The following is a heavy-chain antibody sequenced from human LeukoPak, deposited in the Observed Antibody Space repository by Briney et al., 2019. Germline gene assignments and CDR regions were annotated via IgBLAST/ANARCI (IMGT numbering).Heavy chain of an antibody. CDR3: ARGWNDPERAFDI. J-gene: IGHJ3*02. V-gene: IGHV1-18*01. Sequence: ASVKVSCKASGYFFTNYGISWVRQAPGQGLEWMGWISAYNGNTNYAQKLQGRVTMTTDTSTGTAYMELRSLRSDDTAVYYCARGWNDPERAFDIWGQGTMVTVSS. CDR2: ISAYNGNT. D-gene: IGHD1-1*01. CDR1: GYFFTNYG.